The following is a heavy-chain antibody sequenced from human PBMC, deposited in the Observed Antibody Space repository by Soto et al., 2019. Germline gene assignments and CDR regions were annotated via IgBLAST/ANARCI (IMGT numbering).Heavy chain of an antibody. J-gene: IGHJ6*02. CDR3: AGGYCISTSGYTYGMDV. Sequence: QVTLKESGPVLVKPTETLTLTCTVSGFSLSNARMGVSWIRQPPGKALVWLAHIFSNYEKSYTTSLKSSLTISKDNSKSQVVLTLTNMDPVDTATYYCAGGYCISTSGYTYGMDVWGQGTTVTVSS. CDR1: GFSLSNARMG. CDR2: IFSNYEK. D-gene: IGHD2-2*02. V-gene: IGHV2-26*01.